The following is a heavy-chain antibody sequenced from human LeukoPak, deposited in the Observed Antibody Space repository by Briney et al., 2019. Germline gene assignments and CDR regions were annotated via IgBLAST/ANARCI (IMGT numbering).Heavy chain of an antibody. J-gene: IGHJ6*02. CDR3: ASGYILGGVYYYYGMDV. CDR1: GGSFSGYY. Sequence: PSETLSLTCAVYGGSFSGYYWSWIRQPPGKGLEWIGEINHSGSTNYNPSLKSRVTISVDTSKNQFSLKLSSVTAADTAVYYCASGYILGGVYYYYGMDVWGQGTTVTVSS. V-gene: IGHV4-34*01. CDR2: INHSGST. D-gene: IGHD3-10*01.